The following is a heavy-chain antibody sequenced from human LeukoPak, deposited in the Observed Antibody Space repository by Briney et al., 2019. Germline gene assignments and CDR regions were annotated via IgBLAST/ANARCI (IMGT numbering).Heavy chain of an antibody. V-gene: IGHV3-74*01. CDR1: GFTFSSYS. J-gene: IGHJ5*02. Sequence: GGSLRLSCAASGFTFSSYSMNWVRQAPGKGLVWVSRVNSDGSATVYADSVKGRFTISRDNAKNTLYLQMNSLSAEDTAVYHCARFVTGYLDPWGQGTLVTVSS. CDR3: ARFVTGYLDP. D-gene: IGHD3-9*01. CDR2: VNSDGSAT.